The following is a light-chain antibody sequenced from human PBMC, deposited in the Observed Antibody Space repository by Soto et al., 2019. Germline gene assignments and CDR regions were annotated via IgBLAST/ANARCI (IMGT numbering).Light chain of an antibody. Sequence: DIQLTQSPSTLSASVGDRVTITCRAAQTVSKWLAWFQQKPGKAPKILISDGSTVESGVPSRFSGSGYGTEFTLTISSLQPDDSATYSCPQYTGYPWTFGQGTKV. CDR3: PQYTGYPWT. V-gene: IGKV1-5*01. J-gene: IGKJ1*01. CDR2: DGS. CDR1: QTVSKW.